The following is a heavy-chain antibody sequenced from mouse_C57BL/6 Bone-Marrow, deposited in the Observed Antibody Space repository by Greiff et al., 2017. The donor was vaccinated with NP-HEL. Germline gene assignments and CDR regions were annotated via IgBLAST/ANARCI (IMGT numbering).Heavy chain of an antibody. CDR1: GYTFTDYY. CDR3: ARSNGFYYYGDY. CDR2: INPYNGGT. Sequence: VQLQQSGPVLVKPGASVKMSCKASGYTFTDYYMNWVKQSHGKSLEWIGVINPYNGGTSYNQKFKGKATLTVDKSSSTAYMELNSLTSEDSAVYYCARSNGFYYYGDYWGQGTTLTVSS. D-gene: IGHD1-1*01. V-gene: IGHV1-19*01. J-gene: IGHJ2*01.